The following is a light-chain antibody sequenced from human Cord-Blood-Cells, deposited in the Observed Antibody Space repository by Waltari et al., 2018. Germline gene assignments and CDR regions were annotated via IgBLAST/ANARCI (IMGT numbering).Light chain of an antibody. Sequence: QSALTQPASVSGSPGQPITISCTGTRSDVGGYHYVSWYQQHPGKAPKLMIYEVSNRPSGVSNRFSGSKSGNTASLTISGLQAEDEADYYCSSYTSSSTLEVFGGGTKLTVL. CDR1: RSDVGGYHY. J-gene: IGLJ2*01. V-gene: IGLV2-14*01. CDR3: SSYTSSSTLEV. CDR2: EVS.